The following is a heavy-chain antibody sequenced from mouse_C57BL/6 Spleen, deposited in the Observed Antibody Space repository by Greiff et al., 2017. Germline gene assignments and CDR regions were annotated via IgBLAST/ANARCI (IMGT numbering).Heavy chain of an antibody. Sequence: VQLQQSGAELMKPGASVKLSCKATGYTFTGYWIEWVKQRPGHGLEWIGEILPGSGSTNYNEKFKGKATFTAATSSNTAYMQLSSLPTEDSAIYYCARGGPYYYGPYFDYWGQGTTLTVSS. CDR2: ILPGSGST. CDR1: GYTFTGYW. J-gene: IGHJ2*01. CDR3: ARGGPYYYGPYFDY. D-gene: IGHD1-1*01. V-gene: IGHV1-9*01.